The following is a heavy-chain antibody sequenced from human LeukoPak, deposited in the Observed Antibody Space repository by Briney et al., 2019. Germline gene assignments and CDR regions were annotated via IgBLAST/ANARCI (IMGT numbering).Heavy chain of an antibody. CDR1: GFTFSTYS. CDR3: ARDSVVGSTPYYFDY. D-gene: IGHD1-26*01. Sequence: PGGSLRLSCAASGFTFSTYSMNWVRQAPGKGLEWVSSISTTSSYIYYADSVKGRFTISRDNSKNLPFLQMNSLRAEDTAVYYCARDSVVGSTPYYFDYWGQGTLVTVSS. CDR2: ISTTSSYI. J-gene: IGHJ4*02. V-gene: IGHV3-21*01.